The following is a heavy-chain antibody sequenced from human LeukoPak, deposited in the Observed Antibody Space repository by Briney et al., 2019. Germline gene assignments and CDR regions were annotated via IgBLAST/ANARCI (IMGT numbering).Heavy chain of an antibody. CDR3: ASYAKDIVVLPAASIYWYFDL. CDR2: IYYSGST. J-gene: IGHJ2*01. D-gene: IGHD2-2*01. CDR1: GGSIRSTGYY. Sequence: PSETLSLTCTVSGGSIRSTGYYWVWIRQSPGKGLDWIGSIYYSGSTNYNPSLKSRVTISVDTSKNQFSLKLSSVTAADTAVYYCASYAKDIVVLPAASIYWYFDLWGRGTLVTVSS. V-gene: IGHV4-39*07.